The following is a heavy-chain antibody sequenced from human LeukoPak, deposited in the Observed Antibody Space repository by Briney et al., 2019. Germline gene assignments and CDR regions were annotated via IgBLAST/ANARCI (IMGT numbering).Heavy chain of an antibody. CDR3: ARLTMIVATFDY. CDR1: GFSLSTSGVG. J-gene: IGHJ4*02. CDR2: IYWNDDK. V-gene: IGHV2-5*01. Sequence: SGPTLVKPTQTLTLTCTFSGFSLSTSGVGVGWIRQPPGKALEWLALIYWNDDKRHSPSLKSRLTITKDTSKNQVVLTMTNMDPVDTATYYCARLTMIVATFDYWGQGTLVTVSS. D-gene: IGHD3-22*01.